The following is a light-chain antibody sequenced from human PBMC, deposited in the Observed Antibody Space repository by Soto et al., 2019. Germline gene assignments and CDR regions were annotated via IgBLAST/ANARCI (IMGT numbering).Light chain of an antibody. CDR3: QQANSFPRT. CDR1: QDISSW. J-gene: IGKJ1*01. Sequence: DIQMTQSPSSVSASLGDRVTITCRASQDISSWLAWYQQKPGKAPKLLIYAASNLQNGVPSRFSGSGFRTDFTLAISSLQPEDFATYYCQQANSFPRTLGQGTKVEIK. CDR2: AAS. V-gene: IGKV1-12*01.